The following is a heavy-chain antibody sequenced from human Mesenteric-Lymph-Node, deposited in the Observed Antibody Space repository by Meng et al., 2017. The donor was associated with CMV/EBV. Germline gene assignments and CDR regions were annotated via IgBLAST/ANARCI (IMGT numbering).Heavy chain of an antibody. CDR2: IGTAGDT. V-gene: IGHV3-13*01. CDR3: ARDLNLYGSGSYCY. J-gene: IGHJ4*02. Sequence: GGSLRLSCAACGFTFSSYDMHWVRQATGKGLEWVSAIGTAGDTYYPGSVKGRFTISRDNAKNSLYLQMNSLRAEDTAVYYCARDLNLYGSGSYCYWGQGTLVTVSS. D-gene: IGHD3-10*01. CDR1: GFTFSSYD.